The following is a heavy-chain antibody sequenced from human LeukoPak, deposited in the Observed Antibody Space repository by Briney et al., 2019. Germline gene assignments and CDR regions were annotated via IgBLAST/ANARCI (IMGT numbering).Heavy chain of an antibody. CDR3: AKGLSDYGTGFDC. D-gene: IGHD4-17*01. CDR1: GVSISTYA. J-gene: IGHJ4*02. Sequence: PSGPLTLSCAVSGVSISTYAMSWVRQPPGKGLECVSVISAGGGNTYYADSVKGRFTNYRDNSKSTLYLQMTSPRAEDTAVIYCAKGLSDYGTGFDCGGEGSLVTASS. V-gene: IGHV3-23*01. CDR2: ISAGGGNT.